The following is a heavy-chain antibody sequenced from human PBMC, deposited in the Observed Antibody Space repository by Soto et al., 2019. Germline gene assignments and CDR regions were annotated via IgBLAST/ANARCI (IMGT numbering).Heavy chain of an antibody. Sequence: EVQLVESGGGLIQPGGSLRLSCAASGFTVSSNYMSWVRQAPGKGLEWVSVIYSGGSTYYADSVKGRFTISRDNSKNTLYLQMNSLRAEDTAVYYCAGRIAARNDAFDIWGQGTMVTVSS. CDR1: GFTVSSNY. D-gene: IGHD6-6*01. V-gene: IGHV3-53*01. J-gene: IGHJ3*02. CDR3: AGRIAARNDAFDI. CDR2: IYSGGST.